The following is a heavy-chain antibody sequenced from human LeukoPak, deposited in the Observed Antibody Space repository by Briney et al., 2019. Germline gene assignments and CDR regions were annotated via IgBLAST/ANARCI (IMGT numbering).Heavy chain of an antibody. CDR1: GFTFSSYA. CDR3: ARGSFRAFDY. V-gene: IGHV3-23*01. Sequence: GGSLRLSCAASGFTFSSYAMSWVRQAPGKGLEWVSAISGSGGSTYYADSVKGRFTISRDNSKNTVYLQMSSLRAEDTAVYYCARGSFRAFDYWGQGTLVTVSS. J-gene: IGHJ4*02. CDR2: ISGSGGST.